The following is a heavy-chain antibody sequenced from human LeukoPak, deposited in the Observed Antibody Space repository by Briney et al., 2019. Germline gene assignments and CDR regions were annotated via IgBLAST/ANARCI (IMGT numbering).Heavy chain of an antibody. J-gene: IGHJ4*02. CDR1: GGTFSGYA. CDR3: ASGDYGDYAHFDY. D-gene: IGHD4-17*01. Sequence: ASVKVSCKASGGTFSGYAISWVRQAPGQGLEWMGGIIPIFGTANYAQKFQGRVTITADESTSTAYMELSSLRSEDTAVYYCASGDYGDYAHFDYWGQGTLVTVSS. CDR2: IIPIFGTA. V-gene: IGHV1-69*13.